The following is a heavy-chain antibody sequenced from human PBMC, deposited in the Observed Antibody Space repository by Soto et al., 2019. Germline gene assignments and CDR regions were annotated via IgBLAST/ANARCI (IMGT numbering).Heavy chain of an antibody. D-gene: IGHD6-25*01. CDR1: GGSISSYY. J-gene: IGHJ6*02. Sequence: SEPLSLKCTVSGGSISSYYWSWIRQPPGKGLEWIGYIYYSGSNNYNPSLKSRVTISVDTSKNPFSLKLSSVTAADTAVYYCARGGFFGMDVWGQGTTVTSP. CDR3: ARGGFFGMDV. CDR2: IYYSGSN. V-gene: IGHV4-59*01.